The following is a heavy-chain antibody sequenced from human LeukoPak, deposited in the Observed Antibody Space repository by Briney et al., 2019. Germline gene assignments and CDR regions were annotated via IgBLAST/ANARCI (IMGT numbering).Heavy chain of an antibody. J-gene: IGHJ4*02. D-gene: IGHD6-19*01. CDR3: AKDDGGWYSVDY. Sequence: GGSLTLSCAASGFTFSSYAMSGVRQAPGKGLEWVSAISGSGGSTYYADSVKGRFTISRDNSKNTLYLQMNSLRAEDTAVYYCAKDDGGWYSVDYWGQGTLVTVSS. CDR2: ISGSGGST. V-gene: IGHV3-23*01. CDR1: GFTFSSYA.